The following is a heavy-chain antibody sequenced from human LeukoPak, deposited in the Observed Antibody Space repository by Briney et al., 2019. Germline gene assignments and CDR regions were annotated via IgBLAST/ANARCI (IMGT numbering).Heavy chain of an antibody. CDR2: ITTYNGKT. CDR3: ARGINYDLLTGDSEGFDS. J-gene: IGHJ4*02. Sequence: ASVKVSCKASGYSFTSYGITWVRRAPGQGLEWMGWITTYNGKTNYAQNFQTRVTMTTDTSTNTAYMELRSLRSDDTAVYYCARGINYDLLTGDSEGFDSWGQGTPVTVSS. D-gene: IGHD3-9*01. CDR1: GYSFTSYG. V-gene: IGHV1-18*01.